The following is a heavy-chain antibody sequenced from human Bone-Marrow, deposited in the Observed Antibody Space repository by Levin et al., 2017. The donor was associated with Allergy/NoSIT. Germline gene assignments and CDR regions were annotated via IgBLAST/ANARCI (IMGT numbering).Heavy chain of an antibody. J-gene: IGHJ4*02. CDR3: ARTVVHYYSDC. CDR1: GFTLSKYA. Sequence: LSLTCAASGFTLSKYAMNWVRRAPGKGLEWVSTLLSNGATTYYAASVKGRFTISRDSSKNTLYLPVTSLRDDDTAIYYCARTVVHYYSDCWGQGTLVTVSS. CDR2: LLSNGATT. V-gene: IGHV3-23*01. D-gene: IGHD1-26*01.